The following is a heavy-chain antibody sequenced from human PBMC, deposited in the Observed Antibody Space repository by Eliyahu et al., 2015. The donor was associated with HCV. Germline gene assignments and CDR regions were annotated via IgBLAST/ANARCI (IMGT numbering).Heavy chain of an antibody. CDR1: GFSLNNXLGG. Sequence: QVTLNESAPVLVRPTETLPLPCTVSGFSLNNXLGGVCCRRPPGGKVLEXXAHXXSNDAKSYSTSXXSRLTISRDTSKSQVVLTMTNVDPVDTATYYCARVSTELLLWDWWYYLDVWGKGTTVTVSS. J-gene: IGHJ6*03. D-gene: IGHD3-10*01. CDR2: XXSNDAK. V-gene: IGHV2-26*01. CDR3: ARVSTELLLWDWWYYLDV.